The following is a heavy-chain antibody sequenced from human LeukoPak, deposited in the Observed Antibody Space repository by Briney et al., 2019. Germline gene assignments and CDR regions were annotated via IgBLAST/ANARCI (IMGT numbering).Heavy chain of an antibody. V-gene: IGHV1-18*01. CDR1: GCTFTSYG. Sequence: ASVKVSCKASGCTFTSYGISWVRQAPGQGLEWMGWISAYNGNTNYAQKLQGRVTMTTDTSTSTAYMELRSLRSDDTAVYYCARVTYYYDSSGAFDIWGQGTMVTVSS. J-gene: IGHJ3*02. CDR2: ISAYNGNT. D-gene: IGHD3-22*01. CDR3: ARVTYYYDSSGAFDI.